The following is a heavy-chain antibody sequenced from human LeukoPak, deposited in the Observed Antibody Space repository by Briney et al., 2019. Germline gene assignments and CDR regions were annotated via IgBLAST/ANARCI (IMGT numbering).Heavy chain of an antibody. V-gene: IGHV3-23*01. J-gene: IGHJ4*02. CDR2: IGGTGDAR. Sequence: GGSLRLSCAGSGFTFSSYAMSWVRQAPGKGLEWVSGIGGTGDARAYADSVMGRSTISRDNSENTMYLQMNSLRVEDTAIYYCAKGRSKYISLPADYWGKGTLVTVSS. CDR3: AKGRSKYISLPADY. CDR1: GFTFSSYA. D-gene: IGHD1-1*01.